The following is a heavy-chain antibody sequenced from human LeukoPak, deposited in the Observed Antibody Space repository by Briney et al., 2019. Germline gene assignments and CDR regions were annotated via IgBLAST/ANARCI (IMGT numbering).Heavy chain of an antibody. V-gene: IGHV3-23*01. J-gene: IGHJ4*02. CDR3: ARAAGYNWDPLGY. CDR2: IRSSGVTT. CDR1: GFTFNNYA. Sequence: GGSLRLSCATSGFTFNNYAMTWVRQAPGKGLEWVSAIRSSGVTTYYADSVKGRFTISRDNSKNTLYLQMNSLRAEDTAVYYCARAAGYNWDPLGYWGQGTLVTVSS. D-gene: IGHD1-20*01.